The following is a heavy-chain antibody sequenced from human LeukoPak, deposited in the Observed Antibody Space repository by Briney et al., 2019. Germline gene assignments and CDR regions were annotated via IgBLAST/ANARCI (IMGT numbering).Heavy chain of an antibody. Sequence: PGGSLRLSCAASGFTFSSYAMSWVRQAPGKGLEWVSAISGSGGSTYYADSVKGRFTISRDNSKNTLYLQMNSLIAEDTAVYYCAKHDYGDPDAFDIWGQGTMVTVSS. D-gene: IGHD4-17*01. CDR3: AKHDYGDPDAFDI. J-gene: IGHJ3*02. CDR2: ISGSGGST. V-gene: IGHV3-23*01. CDR1: GFTFSSYA.